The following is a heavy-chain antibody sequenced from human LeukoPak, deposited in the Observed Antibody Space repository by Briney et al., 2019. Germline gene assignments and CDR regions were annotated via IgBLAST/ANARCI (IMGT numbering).Heavy chain of an antibody. Sequence: ASVKVSCKASGYSFGDYAIHWVRQAPGQRLKWMGWINAGNGKTKYSQNFQARVTITRDRSASTAYMELSSLRSEDTSVYYCARGRWTATETTYYLDYWGQGTLVTVSS. CDR1: GYSFGDYA. CDR3: ARGRWTATETTYYLDY. J-gene: IGHJ4*02. V-gene: IGHV1-3*01. CDR2: INAGNGKT. D-gene: IGHD4-17*01.